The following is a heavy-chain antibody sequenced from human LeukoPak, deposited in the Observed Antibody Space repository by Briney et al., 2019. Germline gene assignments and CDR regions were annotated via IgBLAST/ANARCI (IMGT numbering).Heavy chain of an antibody. CDR3: ARGATVTRDFDY. CDR2: IKQDGGDK. D-gene: IGHD4-17*01. Sequence: GGSLRLSCAASGFTFSDYWMSWVRQAPGKGLEWVANIKQDGGDKYYVDSVKGRFTMSRDNAKSSLYLQMNSLRAEDTAVYYCARGATVTRDFDYWGQGTLVTVSS. CDR1: GFTFSDYW. V-gene: IGHV3-7*05. J-gene: IGHJ4*02.